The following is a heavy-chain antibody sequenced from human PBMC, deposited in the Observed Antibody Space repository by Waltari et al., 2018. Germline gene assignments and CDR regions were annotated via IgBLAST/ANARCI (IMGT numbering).Heavy chain of an antibody. D-gene: IGHD3-16*02. V-gene: IGHV4-34*01. J-gene: IGHJ3*02. CDR1: GGSFSGYY. CDR2: INHSGST. CDR3: ARDRGLRRLSTFEI. Sequence: QVQLQQWGAGLLKPSETLSLTCAVYGGSFSGYYWRWIRQPPGKGLEWIGEINHSGSTNYNPSLKIRITISVDTSKSQFSLKLSSVTAADTAVYYCARDRGLRRLSTFEIWGQGTMVTVSS.